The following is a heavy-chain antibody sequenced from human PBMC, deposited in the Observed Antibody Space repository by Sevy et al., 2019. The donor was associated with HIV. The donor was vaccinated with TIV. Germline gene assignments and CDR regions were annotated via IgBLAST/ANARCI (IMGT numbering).Heavy chain of an antibody. CDR3: HAASQGS. CDR2: ISDDGVNT. Sequence: GGSLRLPCAASGFTFSDYWMHWVRQAPGKGLVWVSHISDDGVNTNYADSVKGRFTISRDNAKNTLYLQMNNLRVEDTALYYCHAASQGSWGQGTLVTVSS. J-gene: IGHJ5*02. V-gene: IGHV3-74*01. D-gene: IGHD6-25*01. CDR1: GFTFSDYW.